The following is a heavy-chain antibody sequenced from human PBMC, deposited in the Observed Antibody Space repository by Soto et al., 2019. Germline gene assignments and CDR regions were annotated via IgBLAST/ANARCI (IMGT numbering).Heavy chain of an antibody. CDR1: GYTFTSYA. J-gene: IGHJ3*02. CDR3: ARDKPRYYDSRRAFDI. D-gene: IGHD3-22*01. V-gene: IGHV1-3*01. CDR2: INAGNGNT. Sequence: ASVKVSCKASGYTFTSYAMHWVRQAPGQRREWMGWINAGNGNTKYSQKFQGRVTMTRDTSTSTVYMELSSLRSEDTAVYYCARDKPRYYDSRRAFDIWGQGTMVTVSS.